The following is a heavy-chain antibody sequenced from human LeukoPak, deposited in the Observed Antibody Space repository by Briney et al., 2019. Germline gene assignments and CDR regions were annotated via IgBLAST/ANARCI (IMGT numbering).Heavy chain of an antibody. CDR1: GYPFTNYG. CDR3: TRDRYSSGWYDY. J-gene: IGHJ4*02. Sequence: GESLKISCKTSGYPFTNYGIGWVRQAPGHGLEWMGWISGYTGNTTYAQKFQGRVTMTTETSTSTAYMDLRSLRSDDTAVYYCTRDRYSSGWYDYWGQGTLVTVSS. CDR2: ISGYTGNT. V-gene: IGHV1-18*01. D-gene: IGHD6-19*01.